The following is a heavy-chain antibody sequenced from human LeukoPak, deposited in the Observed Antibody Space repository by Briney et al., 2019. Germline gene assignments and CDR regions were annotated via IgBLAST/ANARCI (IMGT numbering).Heavy chain of an antibody. D-gene: IGHD6-6*01. J-gene: IGHJ5*02. CDR3: ARGSSIAALVSDWFDP. Sequence: SETLSLTCAVYGGSFNGYYWSWVRQAPGRGLQWIGEINESGATNCDPSLKSRVTISVDTSKNQFSLKLSSVTAADTAVYYCARGSSIAALVSDWFDPWGQGTLVTVSS. CDR2: INESGAT. V-gene: IGHV4-34*01. CDR1: GGSFNGYY.